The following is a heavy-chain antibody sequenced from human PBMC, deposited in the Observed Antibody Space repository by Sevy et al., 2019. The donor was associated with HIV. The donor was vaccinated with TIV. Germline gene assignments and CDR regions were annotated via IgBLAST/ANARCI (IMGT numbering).Heavy chain of an antibody. V-gene: IGHV3-30*18. CDR3: AKIRSLELVLVY. D-gene: IGHD6-6*01. J-gene: IGHJ4*02. CDR2: ISFDGSKK. Sequence: GGSLRLSCAASGFIFSTYGMHWVRQAPGKGLEWVALISFDGSKKYYADSVKGRFTISRDNSKNTLYLEMSSLRAEDTAAYYCAKIRSLELVLVYWGQGTLVTVSS. CDR1: GFIFSTYG.